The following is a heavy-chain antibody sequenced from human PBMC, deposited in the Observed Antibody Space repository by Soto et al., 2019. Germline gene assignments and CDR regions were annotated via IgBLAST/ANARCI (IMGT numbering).Heavy chain of an antibody. Sequence: EVQLVESGGGLVQPGGSLRLSCAASGFTSSTNYMTWVRQAPRKGLEWVSVMFYGGSTYYAASVKGRCTISRDDSKNTLYLQMNSLRAEDTAVYYCATTGLGLTLYYYYHGMDVSGQGTTVTVSS. CDR2: MFYGGST. CDR1: GFTSSTNY. V-gene: IGHV3-66*01. D-gene: IGHD6-19*01. CDR3: ATTGLGLTLYYYYHGMDV. J-gene: IGHJ6*02.